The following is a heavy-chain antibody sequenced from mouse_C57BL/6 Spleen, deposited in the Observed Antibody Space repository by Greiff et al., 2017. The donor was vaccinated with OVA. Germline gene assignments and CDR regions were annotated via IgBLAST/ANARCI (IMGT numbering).Heavy chain of an antibody. CDR1: GFTFSSYA. CDR2: ISSGGDYI. CDR3: TREDYDVWFAY. J-gene: IGHJ3*01. Sequence: EVKLVESGEGLVKPGGPLKLSCAASGFTFSSYAMSWVRQTPEKRLEWVAYISSGGDYIYYADTVKGRFTISRDNARNTLYLQMSSLKSEDTAMYYCTREDYDVWFAYWGQGTLVTVSA. D-gene: IGHD2-4*01. V-gene: IGHV5-9-1*02.